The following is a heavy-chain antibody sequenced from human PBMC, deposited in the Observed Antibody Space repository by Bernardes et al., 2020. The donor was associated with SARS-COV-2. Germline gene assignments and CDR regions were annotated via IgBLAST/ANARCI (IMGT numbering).Heavy chain of an antibody. CDR2: ISNSGRST. V-gene: IGHV3-23*01. Sequence: GGSLRLSCAASGFTFSTYAMSWVRQAPGKGLEWVSGISNSGRSTYYADSVKGRFTISRDNSKNTLYLQMNSLRAEDTAVYYCAKDSLYYDFWSGYSMGNKYYYYYGMDVWGQGTTVTVSS. CDR1: GFTFSTYA. J-gene: IGHJ6*02. D-gene: IGHD3-3*01. CDR3: AKDSLYYDFWSGYSMGNKYYYYYGMDV.